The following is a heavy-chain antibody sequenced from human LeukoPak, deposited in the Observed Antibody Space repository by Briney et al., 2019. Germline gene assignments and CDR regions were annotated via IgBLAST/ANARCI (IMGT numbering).Heavy chain of an antibody. CDR2: INHSGST. CDR1: GGSFSGYY. CDR3: ARGLRYFDWLHYRGPVRYGMDV. D-gene: IGHD3-9*01. J-gene: IGHJ6*02. V-gene: IGHV4-34*01. Sequence: SETLSLTCAVYGGSFSGYYWSWIRQPPGKGLEWTGGINHSGSTNYNPSLKSRVTISVDTSKNQFSLKLSSVTAADTAVYYCARGLRYFDWLHYRGPVRYGMDVWGQGTTVTVSS.